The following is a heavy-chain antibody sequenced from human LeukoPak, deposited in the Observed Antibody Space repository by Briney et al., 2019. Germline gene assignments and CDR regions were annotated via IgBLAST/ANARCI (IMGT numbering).Heavy chain of an antibody. J-gene: IGHJ6*04. D-gene: IGHD3-10*01. V-gene: IGHV3-11*06. CDR2: IKSSSRYT. CDR3: ARERQSGGMDV. Sequence: GVSLTLSCAASRFTYNDYYMSWLRQAPGKGLVGVSYIKSSSRYTNYADSVKGRFTISRDNAKNSLYLQMNSLRAEEAAVYYCARERQSGGMDVWGEGTAVTVSS. CDR1: RFTYNDYY.